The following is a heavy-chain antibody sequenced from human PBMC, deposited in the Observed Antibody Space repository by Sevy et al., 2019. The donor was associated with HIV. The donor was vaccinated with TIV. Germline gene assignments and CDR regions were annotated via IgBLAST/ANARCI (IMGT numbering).Heavy chain of an antibody. J-gene: IGHJ5*02. Sequence: ASVKVSCKVSGYTLTELSMHWVRQAPGKGLEWMGGFDPEDGETIYAQKFQGRVTMTEDTSTDTAYMELSSLRSEDTAVYYCATGHRITIFVVDLPGLWFDPWGQGTLVTVSS. V-gene: IGHV1-24*01. D-gene: IGHD3-3*01. CDR1: GYTLTELS. CDR3: ATGHRITIFVVDLPGLWFDP. CDR2: FDPEDGET.